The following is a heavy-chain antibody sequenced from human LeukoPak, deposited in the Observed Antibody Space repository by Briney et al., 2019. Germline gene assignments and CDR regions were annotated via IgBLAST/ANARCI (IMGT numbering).Heavy chain of an antibody. V-gene: IGHV1-2*02. D-gene: IGHD1-1*01. CDR3: ARDRGRNDLDY. CDR1: GYTFTGYY. CDR2: INPNSGRT. Sequence: ASVKVSCKASGYTFTGYYMHWVRQAPGQGLEWMGWINPNSGRTNYAQKFQGRVTMTRDTSISTAYMELSRLRSDDTAVYYCARDRGRNDLDYWGQGTLVTVSS. J-gene: IGHJ4*02.